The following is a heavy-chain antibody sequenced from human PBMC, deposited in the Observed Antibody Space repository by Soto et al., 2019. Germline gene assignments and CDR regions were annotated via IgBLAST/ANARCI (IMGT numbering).Heavy chain of an antibody. CDR3: ARRYGPGFDY. CDR1: GGSISSSSYF. Sequence: ETLSLTCTVSGGSISSSSYFWGWIRQPPGKGLEWIGSMYYSGTTYYNPSLKSRVTISVDTSKNQFSLKLSSVTAADTAVYYCARRYGPGFDYWGQGTLVTVSS. V-gene: IGHV4-39*01. D-gene: IGHD4-17*01. CDR2: MYYSGTT. J-gene: IGHJ4*02.